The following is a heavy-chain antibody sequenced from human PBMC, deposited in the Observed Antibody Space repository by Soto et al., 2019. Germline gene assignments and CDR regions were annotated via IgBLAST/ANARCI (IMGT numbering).Heavy chain of an antibody. D-gene: IGHD2-2*01. Sequence: PWGSLRLSCAASGLTFSTYWMHCIRQVPGKGLEWVSRINSDASHTYYADSVKGRFTISRDNAKNTLHLAMNSLRAEATAVYYCATDGHCISTSCYGNWFEPWGQRRLVTVSS. CDR2: INSDASHT. J-gene: IGHJ5*02. V-gene: IGHV3-74*01. CDR1: GLTFSTYW. CDR3: ATDGHCISTSCYGNWFEP.